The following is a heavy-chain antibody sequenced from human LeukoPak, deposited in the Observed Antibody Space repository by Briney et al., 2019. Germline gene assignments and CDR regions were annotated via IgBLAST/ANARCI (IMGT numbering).Heavy chain of an antibody. D-gene: IGHD5/OR15-5a*01. V-gene: IGHV4-39*01. CDR2: IAYSRTT. CDR1: GGSISTSTCY. CDR3: ARRSSFYGFIDY. J-gene: IGHJ4*02. Sequence: SETLSLTCTVSGGSISTSTCYWGWIRQPPGKGLEWIGNIAYSRTTYYNPSLKSRVTISVDTSKNQFSLKLSSVTVADTAVYYCARRSSFYGFIDYWGPGTLVTVSS.